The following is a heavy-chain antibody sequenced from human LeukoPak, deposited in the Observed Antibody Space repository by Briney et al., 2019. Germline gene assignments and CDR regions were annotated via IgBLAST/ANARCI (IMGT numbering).Heavy chain of an antibody. D-gene: IGHD3-10*01. CDR2: IGSDNKP. CDR1: GFTFSAYA. Sequence: PGGSLRLSCEASGFTFSAYAMTRVRQAPGQGLEWVSSIGSDNKPHYSESVKGRFTISRDNSKNTLYLQMNSLRAEDTAVYYCAKEVYYFASGSYLRYFDYWGQGTLVTVSS. CDR3: AKEVYYFASGSYLRYFDY. V-gene: IGHV3-23*01. J-gene: IGHJ4*02.